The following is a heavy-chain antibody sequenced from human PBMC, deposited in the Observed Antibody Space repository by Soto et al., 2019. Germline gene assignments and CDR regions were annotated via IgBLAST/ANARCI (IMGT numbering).Heavy chain of an antibody. J-gene: IGHJ5*02. CDR1: GGSVNTADDY. CDR2: IYYDGSA. D-gene: IGHD3-16*02. CDR3: ARRMRDTYQYYNWFDP. Sequence: QVQLQESGPGLVKPSQTLSLTCTVSGGSVNTADDYWTWIRQSPGKGLEWIVNIYYDGSAYPNPSLTSRVTASVDTSKDQFSLNLFSVTAADTAVYYCARRMRDTYQYYNWFDPWGQGTLVTVSS. V-gene: IGHV4-30-4*01.